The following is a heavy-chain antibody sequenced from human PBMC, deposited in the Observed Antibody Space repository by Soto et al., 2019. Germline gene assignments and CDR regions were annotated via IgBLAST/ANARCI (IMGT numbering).Heavy chain of an antibody. CDR1: GGSVSTNNYY. D-gene: IGHD7-27*01. CDR2: IYYGGNT. Sequence: QVQLQESGPGLVKPSETLSLTCTVSGGSVSTNNYYWSWTRQPPGKGLEWIGYIYYGGNTNFNPSLKSRVTISVNTSKNQFSLKLSSVTAADTAVYYCANSVGMGWFDPWGQGTLVTVSS. CDR3: ANSVGMGWFDP. V-gene: IGHV4-61*01. J-gene: IGHJ5*02.